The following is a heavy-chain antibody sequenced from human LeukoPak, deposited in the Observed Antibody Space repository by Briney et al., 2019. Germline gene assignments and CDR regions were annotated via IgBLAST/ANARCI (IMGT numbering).Heavy chain of an antibody. V-gene: IGHV1-8*01. J-gene: IGHJ5*02. D-gene: IGHD1-1*01. CDR2: MNPNSGYS. CDR3: ARSKTGSLGNWFDL. CDR1: GYTFTSYD. Sequence: ASVKVSCKASGYTFTSYDINWVRQATGQGLEWMGWMNPNSGYSGYAQKFQARVTMARNTSISTAYMELSNLRFGDTAVYYCARSKTGSLGNWFDLWGQGTLVTVSS.